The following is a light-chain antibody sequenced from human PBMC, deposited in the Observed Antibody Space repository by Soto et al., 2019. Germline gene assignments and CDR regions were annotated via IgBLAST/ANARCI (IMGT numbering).Light chain of an antibody. J-gene: IGKJ2*01. Sequence: DIVMTQSPDSLAVSLGERATINCKSSQSVLYSSNNKNYLAWYQQKPGQHPKLLIYWASTRESGVPDRFSGSGSGIDFTLTISSLQAEDVAVYYCQQYYSTPYTFGQGTKLEIK. CDR3: QQYYSTPYT. CDR1: QSVLYSSNNKNY. CDR2: WAS. V-gene: IGKV4-1*01.